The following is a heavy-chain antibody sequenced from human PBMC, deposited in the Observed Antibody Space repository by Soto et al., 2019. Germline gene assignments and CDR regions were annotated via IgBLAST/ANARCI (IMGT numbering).Heavy chain of an antibody. D-gene: IGHD6-13*01. CDR3: ARSPPEYSSSWYPTYYFDY. CDR1: GFTFSSYA. Sequence: PGGSLRLSCAASGFTFSSYAMHWVRQAPGKGLEWVAVISYDGSNKYYADSVKGRFTISRDNSKNTLYLQMNSLRAEDTAVYYCARSPPEYSSSWYPTYYFDYWGQGTLVTVSS. CDR2: ISYDGSNK. J-gene: IGHJ4*02. V-gene: IGHV3-30-3*01.